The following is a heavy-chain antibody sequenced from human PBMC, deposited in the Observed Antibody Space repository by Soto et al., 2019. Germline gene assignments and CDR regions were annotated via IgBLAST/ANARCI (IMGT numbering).Heavy chain of an antibody. J-gene: IGHJ3*02. D-gene: IGHD3-3*01. V-gene: IGHV3-23*01. CDR1: GFTFSSYA. Sequence: EVQLLASGGGLVQPGGSLRLSCAASGFTFSSYAMSWVRQAPRKGLEWVSGISGGGDITYDADSVKGRFTISRDNSKNTLYLQMNSLRVDDTAVYYCARGPTIFGVGVDAFDIWGQGTMVTVSS. CDR2: ISGGGDIT. CDR3: ARGPTIFGVGVDAFDI.